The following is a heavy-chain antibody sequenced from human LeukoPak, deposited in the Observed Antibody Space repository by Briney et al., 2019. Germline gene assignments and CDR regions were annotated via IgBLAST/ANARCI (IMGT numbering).Heavy chain of an antibody. CDR1: GGSFSGYY. V-gene: IGHV4-34*01. Sequence: SETLSLTCAVYGGSFSGYYWSWIRQPPGKGLEWIGEINHSGSTNCNPSLKSRVTISVDTSKNQFSLKLSSVTAADTAVYYCAAPSTTGQYDYWGQGTLVTVSS. CDR3: AAPSTTGQYDY. D-gene: IGHD4-17*01. CDR2: INHSGST. J-gene: IGHJ4*02.